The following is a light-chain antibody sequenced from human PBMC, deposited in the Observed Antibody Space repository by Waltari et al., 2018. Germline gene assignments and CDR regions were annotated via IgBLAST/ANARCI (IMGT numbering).Light chain of an antibody. Sequence: DIQMTQSPSSLSASVGDRVTITCRASQSISSYLNWYQQKPGKAPKLLIYAASSLQSGVPSRFSGRGSGTDFTLTISSLQPEDFATYYGQQSYSTPRYTFGQGTKLEIK. CDR3: QQSYSTPRYT. CDR1: QSISSY. J-gene: IGKJ2*01. V-gene: IGKV1-39*01. CDR2: AAS.